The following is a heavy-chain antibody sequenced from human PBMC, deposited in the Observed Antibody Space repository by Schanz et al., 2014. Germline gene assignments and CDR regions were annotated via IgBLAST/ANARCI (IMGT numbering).Heavy chain of an antibody. CDR1: GFTFSTSS. CDR3: AHPRVGHSSGFDF. D-gene: IGHD3-22*01. Sequence: EVQLVESGGGVVQPGGSLRLSCAASGFTFSTSSMNWVRQAPGKGLEWVSSISGDSDYIYYADSVKGRFTISRDNAKMSLYLRMNRLRVDATAVYYCAHPRVGHSSGFDFWGQGTLVTVSS. V-gene: IGHV3-21*01. CDR2: ISGDSDYI. J-gene: IGHJ4*02.